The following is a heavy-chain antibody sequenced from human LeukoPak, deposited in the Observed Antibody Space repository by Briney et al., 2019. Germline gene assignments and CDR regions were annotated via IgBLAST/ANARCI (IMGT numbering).Heavy chain of an antibody. CDR3: ASGSSWYAWFDP. D-gene: IGHD6-13*01. Sequence: SETLSLTCTVSGGSISSGDYYWSWIRQPPGKGLEWIGYIYYSGSTYYNPSLKSRVTISVDTSKNQFSLKLSSVTAADTAVYYCASGSSWYAWFDPWGQGTLVTVSS. J-gene: IGHJ5*02. V-gene: IGHV4-30-4*01. CDR2: IYYSGST. CDR1: GGSISSGDYY.